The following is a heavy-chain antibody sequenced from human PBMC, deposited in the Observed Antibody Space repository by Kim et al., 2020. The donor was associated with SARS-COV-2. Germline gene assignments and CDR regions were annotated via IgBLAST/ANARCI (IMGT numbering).Heavy chain of an antibody. CDR1: GFTFGDYA. Sequence: GGSLRLSCAASGFTFGDYAMHWVRQAPGKGLEWVSGISWNSGSIGYADSVKGRFTISRDNAKNSLYLQMNSLRAEDTALYYCAKDRVLLWFGELYHGMDVWGQGTTVTVSS. V-gene: IGHV3-9*01. CDR2: ISWNSGSI. J-gene: IGHJ6*02. D-gene: IGHD3-10*01. CDR3: AKDRVLLWFGELYHGMDV.